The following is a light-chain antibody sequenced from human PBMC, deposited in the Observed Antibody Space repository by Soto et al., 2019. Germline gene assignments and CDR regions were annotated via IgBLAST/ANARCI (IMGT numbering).Light chain of an antibody. CDR3: QQGGSFPIT. CDR2: GAS. CDR1: QDIGSW. Sequence: DIRMTQSPSSVSASVGDRVTITCRASQDIGSWLAWYQQKPGKAPDLLIYGASSLQSGVPSRFYGSGSGTDFTLTISSLQPEDFATYYCQQGGSFPITFGQGTRLEIK. V-gene: IGKV1-12*01. J-gene: IGKJ5*01.